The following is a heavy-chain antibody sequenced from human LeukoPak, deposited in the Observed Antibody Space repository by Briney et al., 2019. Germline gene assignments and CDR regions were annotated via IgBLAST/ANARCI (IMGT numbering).Heavy chain of an antibody. D-gene: IGHD1-26*01. CDR2: IYHSGST. CDR3: ARGGGGSYYYIRYYFDY. Sequence: KSSETLSLTCAVSGGSISSGGYSWSWIRQPPGKGLEWIGYIYHSGSTYYNPSLKSRVTISVDRSKNQFSLKLSSVTAADTAVYYCARGGGGSYYYIRYYFDYWGQGTLVTVSS. J-gene: IGHJ4*02. CDR1: GGSISSGGYS. V-gene: IGHV4-30-2*01.